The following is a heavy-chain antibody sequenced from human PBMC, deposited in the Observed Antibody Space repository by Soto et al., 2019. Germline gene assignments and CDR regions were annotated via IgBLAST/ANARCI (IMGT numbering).Heavy chain of an antibody. D-gene: IGHD5-12*01. CDR3: ARDSVDSNHIRVFDY. J-gene: IGHJ4*02. Sequence: HPGGSLRLSCAASGFTFSSYWMHWVRQAPGKGLVWVSRINSDGSSTSYADSVKGRFTISRDNAKNTLYLQMNSLRAEDTAVYYCARDSVDSNHIRVFDYWGQGTLVTVSS. CDR2: INSDGSST. CDR1: GFTFSSYW. V-gene: IGHV3-74*01.